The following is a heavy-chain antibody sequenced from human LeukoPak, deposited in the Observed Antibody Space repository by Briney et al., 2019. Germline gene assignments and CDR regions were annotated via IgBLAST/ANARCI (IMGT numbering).Heavy chain of an antibody. CDR2: MNPNSGNT. D-gene: IGHD6-13*01. CDR3: ARQSSSSAFLGY. CDR1: GYTFTSYD. J-gene: IGHJ4*02. Sequence: GASVKVSCKASGYTFTSYDINWVRQATGQGLEWMGWMNPNSGNTGYAQKFQGRVTMTRNTSINTAYMELSSLRSDDTAVYYCARQSSSSAFLGYWGQGTLVTVSS. V-gene: IGHV1-8*01.